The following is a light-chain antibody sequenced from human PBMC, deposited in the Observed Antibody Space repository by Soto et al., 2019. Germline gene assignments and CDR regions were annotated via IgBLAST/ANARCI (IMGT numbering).Light chain of an antibody. CDR1: SSDVGGYNY. V-gene: IGLV2-8*01. Sequence: QSVLTQPPSASGSPGQSVTISCTGTSSDVGGYNYVSWYQHHPGKAPKLMIYDVNKRPSGVPDRFSGSKSGSTASLTVSGLQAEDEADYYCSSYAGSNFYVFGPGTKVTVL. CDR2: DVN. J-gene: IGLJ1*01. CDR3: SSYAGSNFYV.